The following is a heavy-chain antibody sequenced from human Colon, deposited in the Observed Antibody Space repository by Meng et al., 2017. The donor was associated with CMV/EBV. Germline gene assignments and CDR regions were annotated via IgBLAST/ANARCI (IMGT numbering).Heavy chain of an antibody. D-gene: IGHD6-6*01. CDR3: AHRFLRDSSSSLHFDS. Sequence: IDSHPPLFKPTQPPPLTCPFAVFSLSTKGGTLAWIRQPPGKALEWLALIYWDDDKRYSPSLKSRLTITKDTSKNQVVLTMINMDPVDTATYYCAHRFLRDSSSSLHFDSWGQGTLVTVSS. CDR2: IYWDDDK. CDR1: VFSLSTKGGT. J-gene: IGHJ4*02. V-gene: IGHV2-5*02.